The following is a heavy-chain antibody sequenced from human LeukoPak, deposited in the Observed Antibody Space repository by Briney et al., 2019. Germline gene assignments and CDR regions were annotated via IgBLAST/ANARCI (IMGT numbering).Heavy chain of an antibody. CDR1: GYTFTGYY. J-gene: IGHJ6*03. V-gene: IGHV1-2*02. Sequence: ASVKVSCKASGYTFTGYYMHWVRQAPGQGLEWMGWINPNSGGTNYAQKFQGRVTMTRDTSISTAYMELSRLRSDDTAVYYCARGDSSSWDRASYYYYYMDVWGKGTTVTISS. CDR2: INPNSGGT. CDR3: ARGDSSSWDRASYYYYYMDV. D-gene: IGHD6-13*01.